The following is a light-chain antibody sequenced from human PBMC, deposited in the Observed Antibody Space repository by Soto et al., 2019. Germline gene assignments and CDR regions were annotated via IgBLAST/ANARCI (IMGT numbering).Light chain of an antibody. CDR2: AAS. CDR1: QFIRNY. CDR3: QKYNSAPPFT. J-gene: IGKJ3*01. V-gene: IGKV1-39*01. Sequence: DIQMTQSPSSLSASVGDTVTMTCRASQFIRNYINWYQHKPGKAPQLLIYAASNLQSGVPSRFSGSGSGTEFTLTISGLQPEDVATYYCQKYNSAPPFTFGPGTKVDIK.